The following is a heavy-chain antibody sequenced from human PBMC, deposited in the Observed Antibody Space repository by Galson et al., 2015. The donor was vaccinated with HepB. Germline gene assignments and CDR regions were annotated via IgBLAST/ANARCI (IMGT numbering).Heavy chain of an antibody. CDR1: GYTSTGYY. CDR3: ARDQEMAWNAFDI. CDR2: INPNSGGT. J-gene: IGHJ3*02. V-gene: IGHV1-2*04. Sequence: SVKVSCKASGYTSTGYYMHWVRQAPGQGLEWMGWINPNSGGTNYAQKFQGWVTMTRDTSISTAYMELSRLRSDDTAVYYCARDQEMAWNAFDIWGQGTMVTVSS. D-gene: IGHD2-8*01.